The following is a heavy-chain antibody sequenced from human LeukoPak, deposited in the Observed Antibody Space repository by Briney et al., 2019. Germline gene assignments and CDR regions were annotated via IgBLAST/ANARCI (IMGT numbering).Heavy chain of an antibody. CDR1: GYSISSGYY. J-gene: IGHJ4*02. CDR2: IYHSGST. Sequence: SETLSLTCAVSGYSISSGYYWGWIRQPPGKGLEWIGSIYHSGSTYYNPSLKSRATISVDTSKNQFSLKLSSVTAADTAVYYCAREYCSGGSCSGLDYWGQGTLVTVSS. V-gene: IGHV4-38-2*02. D-gene: IGHD2-15*01. CDR3: AREYCSGGSCSGLDY.